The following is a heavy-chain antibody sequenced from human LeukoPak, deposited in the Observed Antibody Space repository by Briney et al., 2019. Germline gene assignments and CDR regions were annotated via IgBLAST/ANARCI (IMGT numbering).Heavy chain of an antibody. D-gene: IGHD3-22*01. CDR2: IYYSGST. J-gene: IGHJ6*02. V-gene: IGHV4-59*01. Sequence: SESLSLTCTVSGGSISSYYWSWIRQPPGKGLEWIGYIYYSGSTNYNPSLKSRVTISVDTSKNQFSLKLSSVTAADRAVYYCAGSSGSTYSYYYGMDVWGQGTTVTVSS. CDR3: AGSSGSTYSYYYGMDV. CDR1: GGSISSYY.